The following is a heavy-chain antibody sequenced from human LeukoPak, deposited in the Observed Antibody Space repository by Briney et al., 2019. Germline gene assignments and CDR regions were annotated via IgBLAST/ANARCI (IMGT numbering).Heavy chain of an antibody. CDR3: ARGLTKGLAVAGTG. CDR1: GGSFSGYY. D-gene: IGHD6-19*01. Sequence: SETLSLTCAVYGGSFSGYYWSWIRQPPGKGLEWIGEINHSGSTNYNPSLKSRVTISVDTSKNQFSLKLTSVTAADTAVYYCARGLTKGLAVAGTGWGQGTLVTVSS. J-gene: IGHJ4*02. CDR2: INHSGST. V-gene: IGHV4-34*01.